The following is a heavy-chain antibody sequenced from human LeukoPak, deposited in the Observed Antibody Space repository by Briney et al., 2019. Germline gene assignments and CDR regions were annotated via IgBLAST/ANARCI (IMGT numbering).Heavy chain of an antibody. CDR3: ASGMRVGPNI. D-gene: IGHD1-26*01. CDR2: ISYDGSNK. CDR1: GFTFSSYA. J-gene: IGHJ4*02. V-gene: IGHV3-30-3*01. Sequence: GGSLRLSCAASGFTFSSYAMHWVRQAPGKGLEWVAVISYDGSNKYYADSVKGRFTISRDNARNTLYLEMNSLRAEDTAVYYCASGMRVGPNIWGQGTLVTVSS.